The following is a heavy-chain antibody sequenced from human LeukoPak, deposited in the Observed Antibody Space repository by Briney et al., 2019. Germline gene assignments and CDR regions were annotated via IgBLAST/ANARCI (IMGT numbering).Heavy chain of an antibody. CDR3: ARGVSAAMFTIEP. CDR2: IYHDGST. V-gene: IGHV4-38-2*01. J-gene: IGHJ5*02. Sequence: SETLSLTCAVSGYSISSGYYWGWTRQPPGKGLEWIGSIYHDGSTYYNPSLKSRVTISVDTSKNQFSLKLSSVTAADTAGYYCARGVSAAMFTIEPWGQGTLVTVSP. D-gene: IGHD5-18*01. CDR1: GYSISSGYY.